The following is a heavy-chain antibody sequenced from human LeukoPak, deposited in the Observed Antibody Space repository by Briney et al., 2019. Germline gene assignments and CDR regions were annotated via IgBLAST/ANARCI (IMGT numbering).Heavy chain of an antibody. V-gene: IGHV1-8*02. D-gene: IGHD1-14*01. CDR1: GYTFTGYY. Sequence: ASVKVSCKASGYTFTGYYMHWVRQATGQGLEWMGWMNPNSGNTGYAQKFQGRVTMTRNTSISTAYMELSSLRSEDTAVYYCARVEGSTEDYWGQGTLVTVSS. CDR3: ARVEGSTEDY. CDR2: MNPNSGNT. J-gene: IGHJ4*02.